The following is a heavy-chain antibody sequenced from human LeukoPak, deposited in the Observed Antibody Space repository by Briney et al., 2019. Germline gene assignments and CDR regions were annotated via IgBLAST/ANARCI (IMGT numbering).Heavy chain of an antibody. CDR2: IFYSGST. J-gene: IGHJ6*03. V-gene: IGHV4-39*07. CDR1: SGSISTSNYY. D-gene: IGHD6-13*01. Sequence: SETLSLTCTVSSGSISTSNYYWGWVRQPPGKALEWIGNIFYSGSTYYGPSLKSRVTISLDTSRNQFSLELSSVTAADTAVYFCARGRVSSSSWYSTYYYYFYMDVWGKGTTVTVSS. CDR3: ARGRVSSSSWYSTYYYYFYMDV.